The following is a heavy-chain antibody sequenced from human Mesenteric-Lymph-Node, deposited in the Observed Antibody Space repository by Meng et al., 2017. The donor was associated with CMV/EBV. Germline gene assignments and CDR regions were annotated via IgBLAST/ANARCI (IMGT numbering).Heavy chain of an antibody. CDR1: GFTFSSYW. CDR3: ARDGSRHCSSTSCLGGMGV. Sequence: GGSLRLSCAASGFTFSSYWMHWVRQAPGKGLVWVSRINSDGSSTSYADSVKGRFTISRDNSKNTLYLQMNSLRVEDSAVYYCARDGSRHCSSTSCLGGMGVWGQGTTVTVSS. J-gene: IGHJ6*02. V-gene: IGHV3-74*01. CDR2: INSDGSST. D-gene: IGHD2-2*01.